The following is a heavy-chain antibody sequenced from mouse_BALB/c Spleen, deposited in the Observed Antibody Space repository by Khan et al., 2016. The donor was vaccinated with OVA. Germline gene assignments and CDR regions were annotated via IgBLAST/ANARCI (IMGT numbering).Heavy chain of an antibody. Sequence: EVQLVESGPGLVKPSQSLSLTCTVTGYSITTDYAWNWIRQFPGNKLEWMGYISYSGKTKYNPFLKSRISITRDTSKNQFFLQVKSVTTEDTARYYCARVYGGDFDYWGQGTTLTVSS. CDR1: GYSITTDYA. CDR2: ISYSGKT. V-gene: IGHV3-2*02. D-gene: IGHD1-1*01. J-gene: IGHJ2*01. CDR3: ARVYGGDFDY.